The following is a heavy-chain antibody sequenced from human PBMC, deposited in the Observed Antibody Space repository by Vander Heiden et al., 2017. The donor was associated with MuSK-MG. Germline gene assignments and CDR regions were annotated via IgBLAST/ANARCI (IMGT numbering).Heavy chain of an antibody. V-gene: IGHV1-69*10. D-gene: IGHD3-10*01. CDR3: AGDLTRRGGSYYYYMDV. J-gene: IGHJ6*03. Sequence: QFPLAQSGAEMIRPASSVKASCKASGGSFSNYSISWVLLAPGQGLEWMGGIIPVLNIATYGQKFQDRLSITADRSTTTAYVERRSLTSDDTAVYFCAGDLTRRGGSYYYYMDVWGQGTTVSVSS. CDR2: IIPVLNIA. CDR1: GGSFSNYS.